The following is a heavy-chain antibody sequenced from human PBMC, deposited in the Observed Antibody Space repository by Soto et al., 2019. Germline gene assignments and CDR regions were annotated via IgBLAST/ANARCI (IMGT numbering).Heavy chain of an antibody. J-gene: IGHJ4*02. CDR3: VRDGLDYYDTERLYFDN. CDR2: SRDKAQGYST. CDR1: GFTLSDHY. V-gene: IGHV3-72*01. D-gene: IGHD3-22*01. Sequence: EVQLVESGGGLVQPGGSLRLSCAGSGFTLSDHYIDWVHQAPGKGLEWVGRSRDKAQGYSTAYAASVKGRFTTSRDESKNSVYLQMNSLRAEDTATYYCVRDGLDYYDTERLYFDNWGQGTLVTVSS.